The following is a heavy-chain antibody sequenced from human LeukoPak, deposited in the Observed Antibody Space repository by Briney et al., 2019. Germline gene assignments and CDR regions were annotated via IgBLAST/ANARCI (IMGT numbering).Heavy chain of an antibody. CDR3: ARDGSTRQLRLGELSPGY. Sequence: GASVKVSCKASGYTFTSYAMNWVRQAPGQGLEWMGWINTNTGNPTYAQGFTGRFVFSLDTSVSTAYLQISSLKAEDTPVYYCARDGSTRQLRLGELSPGYWGQGTLVTVSS. D-gene: IGHD3-16*02. CDR1: GYTFTSYA. V-gene: IGHV7-4-1*02. CDR2: INTNTGNP. J-gene: IGHJ4*02.